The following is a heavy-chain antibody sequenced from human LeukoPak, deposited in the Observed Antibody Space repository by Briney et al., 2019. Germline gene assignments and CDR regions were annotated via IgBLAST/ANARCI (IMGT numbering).Heavy chain of an antibody. CDR3: ARALDGSGTQPFDY. V-gene: IGHV1-69*13. CDR1: GGTFSSYA. CDR2: IIPIFGTA. Sequence: ASVKVSCKASGGTFSSYAISWVRQAPGQGLEWMGGIIPIFGTANYAQKFQGRVTITADESTSTAYMELSSLRSEDTAVYYCARALDGSGTQPFDYWGQGTVVTVSS. D-gene: IGHD3-10*01. J-gene: IGHJ4*02.